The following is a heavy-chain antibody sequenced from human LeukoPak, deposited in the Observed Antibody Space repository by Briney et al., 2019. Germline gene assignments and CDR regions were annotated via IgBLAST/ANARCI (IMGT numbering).Heavy chain of an antibody. V-gene: IGHV3-7*01. J-gene: IGHJ4*02. CDR2: MKQDGSEI. Sequence: PGGSLRLSCTASGFIFSNSWKTWVRLAPGKGVEWVANMKQDGSEIYYVDSVKGRFTISRDNSNNSVYLQLTSMRAGDTAVYYCVNNYGPLEYWGRGTLLTVSS. CDR3: VNNYGPLEY. D-gene: IGHD5-18*01. CDR1: GFIFSNSW.